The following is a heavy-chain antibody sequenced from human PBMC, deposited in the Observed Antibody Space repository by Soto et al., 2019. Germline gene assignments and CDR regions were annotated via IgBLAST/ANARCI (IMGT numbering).Heavy chain of an antibody. CDR3: AKVFWSGPLSGAFDY. Sequence: GGSLRLSCAASGFTFSSYAMSWVRQAPGKGLEWVSAISGSGGSTYYADSVKGRFTISRDNSKNTLYLQMNSLRAEDTAVYYCAKVFWSGPLSGAFDYWGQGTLVTAPQ. CDR1: GFTFSSYA. V-gene: IGHV3-23*01. CDR2: ISGSGGST. J-gene: IGHJ4*02. D-gene: IGHD3-3*01.